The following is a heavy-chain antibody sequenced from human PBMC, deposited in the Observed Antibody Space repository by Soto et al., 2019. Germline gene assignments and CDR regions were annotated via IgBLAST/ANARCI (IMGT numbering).Heavy chain of an antibody. J-gene: IGHJ5*02. CDR2: ISAYNGKT. CDR1: GYTFTSYC. D-gene: IGHD2-15*01. CDR3: ARDRIVVVVGATPGWFDP. V-gene: IGHV1-18*04. Sequence: GASVKVSCKASGYTFTSYCISWVLQAPGQGLEWMGWISAYNGKTNYAQKFQGRVTMTTDTSTSTAYMEVRSLRSDDTAVYYCARDRIVVVVGATPGWFDPWGQGTLVTVSS.